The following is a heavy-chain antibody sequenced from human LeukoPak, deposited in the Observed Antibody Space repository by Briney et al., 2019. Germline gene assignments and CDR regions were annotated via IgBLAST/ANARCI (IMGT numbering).Heavy chain of an antibody. CDR2: IIPIFGTA. Sequence: SVKVSCKASGGTFSNYAISWVRQAPGQGLEWMGGIIPIFGTANYAQMFQGRVTITTDESTTTAYMELSSLRSEDTAVYYCARGGSSGHYYVPVDYWGQGTLVTVSS. CDR1: GGTFSNYA. J-gene: IGHJ4*02. CDR3: ARGGSSGHYYVPVDY. V-gene: IGHV1-69*05. D-gene: IGHD3-22*01.